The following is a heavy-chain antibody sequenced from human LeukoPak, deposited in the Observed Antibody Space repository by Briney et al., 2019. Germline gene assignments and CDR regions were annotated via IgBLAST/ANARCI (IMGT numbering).Heavy chain of an antibody. J-gene: IGHJ6*03. Sequence: SETLSLTCSVSGGSTSDFYWNWIRQPAGKGLEWIGRIYSNGGTSYNPALRSRVAMSIDTSKHQFSLKLSSVTAADTAVYFCARDRYDNSRTDYFYYYMDVWGKGTTVTVSS. CDR2: IYSNGGT. D-gene: IGHD2-2*01. CDR3: ARDRYDNSRTDYFYYYMDV. V-gene: IGHV4-4*07. CDR1: GGSTSDFY.